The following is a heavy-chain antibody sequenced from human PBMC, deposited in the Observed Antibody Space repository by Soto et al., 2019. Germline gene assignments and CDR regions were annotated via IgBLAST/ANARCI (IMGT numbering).Heavy chain of an antibody. CDR1: GFTFSSYS. Sequence: EVQLVESGGGLVKPGGSLRLSCAASGFTFSSYSMNWVRQAPGKGLEWVSSISSSSSDIYYADSVKGRFTISRDNAKNAPFLQINSLRAEDTAVYYCARDQPGYSYGYGLGYWGQGTLVTVSS. J-gene: IGHJ4*02. V-gene: IGHV3-21*01. CDR3: ARDQPGYSYGYGLGY. CDR2: ISSSSSDI. D-gene: IGHD5-18*01.